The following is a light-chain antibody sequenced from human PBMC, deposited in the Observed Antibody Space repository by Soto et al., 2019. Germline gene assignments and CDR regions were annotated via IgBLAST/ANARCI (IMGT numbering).Light chain of an antibody. V-gene: IGLV2-14*01. CDR1: SSDVGGYNY. CDR2: DVS. J-gene: IGLJ1*01. CDR3: ISYTRSSTPFV. Sequence: QSVLTQPASVSGSPGQSITISCTGTSSDVGGYNYVSWHQQHPGKAPKLMIYDVSNRPSGVSNRFSGSKSGNTASLTISGLQAEDEADYDCISYTRSSTPFVFGTGTKVTVL.